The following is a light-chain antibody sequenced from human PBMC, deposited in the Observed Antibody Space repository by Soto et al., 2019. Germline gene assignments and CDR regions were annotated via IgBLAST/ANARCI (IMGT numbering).Light chain of an antibody. Sequence: DIQMTQSASSLSASVGDRFTITCRASQSISSYLNWYQQKPGKAPKLLIYAASSLQSGVPSRFSGSGSGTEFTLTISSLQPDDVATYFCQQSYRNPITFGQGTRLEI. CDR3: QQSYRNPIT. CDR2: AAS. CDR1: QSISSY. V-gene: IGKV1-39*01. J-gene: IGKJ5*01.